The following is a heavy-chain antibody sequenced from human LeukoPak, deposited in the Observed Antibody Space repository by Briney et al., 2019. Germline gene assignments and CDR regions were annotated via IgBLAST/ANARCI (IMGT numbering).Heavy chain of an antibody. V-gene: IGHV1-69*13. CDR2: IIHIFGTA. CDR3: ARPVSRDGYNSDYYGMDV. CDR1: GGTFSSYA. Sequence: SVKVSCKASGGTFSSYAISWVRQAPGQGREWMGGIIHIFGTANYAQKFQGRVTITADESTSTAYMELSSLRSEDTAVYYCARPVSRDGYNSDYYGMDVWGQGTTVTVSS. D-gene: IGHD5-24*01. J-gene: IGHJ6*02.